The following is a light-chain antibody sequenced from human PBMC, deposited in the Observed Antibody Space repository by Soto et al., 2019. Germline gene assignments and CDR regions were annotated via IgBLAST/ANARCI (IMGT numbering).Light chain of an antibody. CDR2: STS. CDR1: QSVTSPF. Sequence: TQSPATLSVSPGERATLSCRASQSVTSPFLAWYQQKPGQPPRLLIYSTSGRATGIPDRFSGSGSGTDFTLTISSLEPEDSAVYYCQQYGSSPRTFGQGTKVDIK. CDR3: QQYGSSPRT. J-gene: IGKJ1*01. V-gene: IGKV3-20*01.